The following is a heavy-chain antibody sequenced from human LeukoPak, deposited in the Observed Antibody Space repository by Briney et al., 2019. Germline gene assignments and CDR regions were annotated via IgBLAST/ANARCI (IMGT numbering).Heavy chain of an antibody. J-gene: IGHJ5*02. Sequence: SETLSFTCAVYGGSFSGYYWSWIRQPPGKGLEWIGEINHSGSTNYNPSLKSRVTISVDTSKNQFSLKLSSVTAADTAVYYCARVGGSWFDPWGQGTLVTVSS. CDR3: ARVGGSWFDP. CDR1: GGSFSGYY. CDR2: INHSGST. V-gene: IGHV4-34*01.